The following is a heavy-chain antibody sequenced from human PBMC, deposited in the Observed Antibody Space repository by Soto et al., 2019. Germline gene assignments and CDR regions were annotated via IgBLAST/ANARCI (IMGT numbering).Heavy chain of an antibody. V-gene: IGHV3-15*01. CDR3: TTYYGSGTSWFDP. D-gene: IGHD3-10*01. Sequence: EVQLVESGGGLVKPGGSLRLSCAASGFTFTNAYMSWVRQAPGKGLEWVGRIKSKTDGGTTDHAAPVKGRFTISRDDSKNTLFLQMNSLKTEDTAVYYCTTYYGSGTSWFDPWGQGTLVTVSS. J-gene: IGHJ5*02. CDR2: IKSKTDGGTT. CDR1: GFTFTNAY.